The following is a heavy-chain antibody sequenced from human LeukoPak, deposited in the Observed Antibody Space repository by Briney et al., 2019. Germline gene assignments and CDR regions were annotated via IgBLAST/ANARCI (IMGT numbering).Heavy chain of an antibody. CDR3: ARGRNKWPDYFDY. V-gene: IGHV3-33*01. CDR2: IWYDGSNK. CDR1: GFTFSSYG. Sequence: GGSLRLSCAASGFTFSSYGMHWVRQAPGKGLEWVAVIWYDGSNKYYADSVKGRFTISRDNAKNSLYLQMNSLRAEDTAVYYCARGRNKWPDYFDYWGQGTLVTVSS. D-gene: IGHD2/OR15-2a*01. J-gene: IGHJ4*02.